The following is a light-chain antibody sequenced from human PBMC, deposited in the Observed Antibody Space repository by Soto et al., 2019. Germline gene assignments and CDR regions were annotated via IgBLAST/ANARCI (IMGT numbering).Light chain of an antibody. CDR1: QSVTGS. CDR3: QQRANWSPT. V-gene: IGKV3-11*01. J-gene: IGKJ4*01. CDR2: HAS. Sequence: EIVLTQSPATLSLSPGERATLSCRASQSVTGSVAWYQQKPGQGPRLLIYHASDRATGIPARFTGSGSETDFPITISSLEPEDFAVYYCQQRANWSPTFGGGTKVEIK.